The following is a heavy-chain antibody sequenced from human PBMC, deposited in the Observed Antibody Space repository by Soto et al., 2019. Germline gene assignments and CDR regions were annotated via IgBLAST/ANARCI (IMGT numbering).Heavy chain of an antibody. CDR1: GGPFSGYY. CDR3: AGGGKPHYYYGMDV. CDR2: INHSGST. J-gene: IGHJ6*02. V-gene: IGHV4-34*01. Sequence: QVQLQQWGAGLLRPSETLSLTCAVYGGPFSGYYWNWIRQPPGKGLEWIGEINHSGSTTYNPSLKSRVTISVGTSTNRCSVKLSSVTAADTAVYYWAGGGKPHYYYGMDVWGQGTTVTVSS.